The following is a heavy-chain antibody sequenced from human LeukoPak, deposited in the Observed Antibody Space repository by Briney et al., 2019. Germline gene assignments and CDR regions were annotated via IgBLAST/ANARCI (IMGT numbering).Heavy chain of an antibody. D-gene: IGHD6-19*01. J-gene: IGHJ3*02. Sequence: PGRSLRLSCAASGFTFSSCGMHWVRQAPGKGLEGVAVISYDGSNKYYADSVKGRFTISRENSKNTLFLEMNSLRAEDTAVYYCAKALTSGWYLDAFNIWGQGTMVTVSS. CDR1: GFTFSSCG. CDR2: ISYDGSNK. CDR3: AKALTSGWYLDAFNI. V-gene: IGHV3-30*18.